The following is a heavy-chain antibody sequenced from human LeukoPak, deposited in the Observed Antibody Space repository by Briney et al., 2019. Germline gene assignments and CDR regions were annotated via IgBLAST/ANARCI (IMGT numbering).Heavy chain of an antibody. J-gene: IGHJ4*02. D-gene: IGHD5-24*01. CDR3: PTAFVPWRGLLDY. CDR1: RDILTVCA. CDR2: VSIRGDTT. Sequence: GGSLRLSCATSRDILTVCAMCCVRQAPEKGLEWVSSVSIRGDTTYYADSVKGRFTISRDSSKNTLYLQMDSPRAEDTAVYYFPTAFVPWRGLLDYWGLGTLVTVSS. V-gene: IGHV3-23*01.